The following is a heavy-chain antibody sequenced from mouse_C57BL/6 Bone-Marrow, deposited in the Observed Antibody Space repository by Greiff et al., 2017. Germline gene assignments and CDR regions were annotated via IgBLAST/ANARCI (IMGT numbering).Heavy chain of an antibody. D-gene: IGHD2-1*01. CDR2: IWRGGST. CDR1: GFSLPSYG. V-gene: IGHV2-5*01. Sequence: VKLQESGPGLVQPSQSLSITCTVSGFSLPSYGVHWVRQSPGKGLEWLGVIWRGGSTDYNAAFMSRLSITKDNAKSQVFFKMNSLQADDTAIYYCAKNRAYGNFYFDYWGQGTTLTVSS. J-gene: IGHJ2*01. CDR3: AKNRAYGNFYFDY.